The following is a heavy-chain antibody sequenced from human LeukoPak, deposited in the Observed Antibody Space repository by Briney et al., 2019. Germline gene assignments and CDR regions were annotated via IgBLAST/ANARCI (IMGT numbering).Heavy chain of an antibody. J-gene: IGHJ4*02. D-gene: IGHD4-23*01. CDR1: GYRFTGYY. V-gene: IGHV1-18*04. Sequence: ASVKVSCKASGYRFTGYYMHWVRQAPGQGLEWMGRFTTYNGNINYAQKFQGRVTMTTDTSTTTAYLEVTSLRSDDTAVYSCARDDASRGFAGNSPLDYWGQGTLITVSS. CDR3: ARDDASRGFAGNSPLDY. CDR2: FTTYNGNI.